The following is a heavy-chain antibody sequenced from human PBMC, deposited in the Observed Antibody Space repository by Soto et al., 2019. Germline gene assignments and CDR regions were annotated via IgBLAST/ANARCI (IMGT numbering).Heavy chain of an antibody. Sequence: PGGSLRLSCATSGFTFSSYWMHWVRQAPGKGLVWVSRINSGGSTTNYADSVKGRFTISRDNAKNTLYLQMNSLRAEDTAVYFCARGYYDSSGPIGVDYWGQGTLVTVSS. CDR2: INSGGSTT. CDR1: GFTFSSYW. V-gene: IGHV3-74*01. J-gene: IGHJ4*02. CDR3: ARGYYDSSGPIGVDY. D-gene: IGHD3-22*01.